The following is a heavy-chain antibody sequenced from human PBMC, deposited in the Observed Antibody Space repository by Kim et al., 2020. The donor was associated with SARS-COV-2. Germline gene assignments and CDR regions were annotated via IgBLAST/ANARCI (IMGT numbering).Heavy chain of an antibody. CDR3: ALGYCGSDNCSKIKK. D-gene: IGHD2-15*01. CDR2: IYYSGST. J-gene: IGHJ1*01. V-gene: IGHV4-31*03. CDR1: GGSISSGGYY. Sequence: SETLSLTCTVSGGSISSGGYYWSWIRQHPGKGLEWIGYIYYSGSTYYNPSLKSRVTISGDTSKNQFSLKLSSVTAADTAVYYCALGYCGSDNCSKIKKWGQGTLVTVSS.